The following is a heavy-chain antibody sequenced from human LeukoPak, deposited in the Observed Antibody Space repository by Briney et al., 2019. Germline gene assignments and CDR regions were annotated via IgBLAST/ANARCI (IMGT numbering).Heavy chain of an antibody. D-gene: IGHD5-24*01. J-gene: IGHJ4*02. CDR2: ISGDGGST. CDR3: AKDRRDGYNYGDY. V-gene: IGHV3-43*02. CDR1: GFTFDDYA. Sequence: GGSLRLSCAASGFTFDDYAMHWVRQAPGKGLEWVSLISGDGGSTYYADSVKGRFTISRDNSKNSLYLQMDSLRTEDTASYYCAKDRRDGYNYGDYWGQGTLVTVSS.